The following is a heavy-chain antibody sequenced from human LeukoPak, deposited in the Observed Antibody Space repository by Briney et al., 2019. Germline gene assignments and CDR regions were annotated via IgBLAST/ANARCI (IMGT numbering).Heavy chain of an antibody. J-gene: IGHJ6*02. CDR2: ISGSGGRT. D-gene: IGHD3-3*01. CDR1: GFTFSSYV. V-gene: IGHV3-23*01. CDR3: AKDRTTFGVITGYGMDV. Sequence: GGSLRLSCAASGFTFSSYVMSWVRQAPGTGLEWVSGISGSGGRTFNADSVKGRFTITRDNSKNTLYLQMNSLRAEDTAVYYCAKDRTTFGVITGYGMDVWGQGTTVTVSS.